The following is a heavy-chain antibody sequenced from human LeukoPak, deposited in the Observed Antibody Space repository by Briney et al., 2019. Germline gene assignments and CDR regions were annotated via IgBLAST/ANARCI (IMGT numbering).Heavy chain of an antibody. CDR2: INNSGST. CDR3: ARLTKNDSGSFRFGKKKRGYMDV. CDR1: GGSFSGYY. Sequence: PSETLSLTCAVYGGSFSGYYWSWIRQPPGKGLEWIGEINNSGSTNYNPSLKSRVTISVDTSKNQFSLKLSSVTAADTAVYYCARLTKNDSGSFRFGKKKRGYMDVWGKGTTVTISS. V-gene: IGHV4-34*01. J-gene: IGHJ6*03. D-gene: IGHD3-10*01.